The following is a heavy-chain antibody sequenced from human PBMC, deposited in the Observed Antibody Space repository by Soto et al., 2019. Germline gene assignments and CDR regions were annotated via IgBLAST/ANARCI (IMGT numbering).Heavy chain of an antibody. Sequence: EVQLLESGGGLVQPGGSLRLSCAASGFDFTAYAMNWVRQAQGKGLQWVSGLVGSGADKNYADSVRGRFTVYRDNSRNTLYLKMDSLRDEDTAVYYGAKDLVANNGVWEPFDMWGRGTKVTVSS. D-gene: IGHD2-8*01. V-gene: IGHV3-23*01. J-gene: IGHJ3*02. CDR1: GFDFTAYA. CDR2: LVGSGADK. CDR3: AKDLVANNGVWEPFDM.